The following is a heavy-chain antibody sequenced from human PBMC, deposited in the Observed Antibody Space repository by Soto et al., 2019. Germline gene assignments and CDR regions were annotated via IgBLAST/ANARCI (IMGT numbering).Heavy chain of an antibody. Sequence: ASVKVSCKASGYTFTSYSIHWVRQAPGQRLEWMGWINTDNGKTRDSQKFQDRVTLTRDTSASTAYMELSSLTSEDTAVYYCARAGNCTSTTCFSGWLAPWGQGTLVTVS. V-gene: IGHV1-3*04. D-gene: IGHD2-2*01. CDR2: INTDNGKT. J-gene: IGHJ5*02. CDR3: ARAGNCTSTTCFSGWLAP. CDR1: GYTFTSYS.